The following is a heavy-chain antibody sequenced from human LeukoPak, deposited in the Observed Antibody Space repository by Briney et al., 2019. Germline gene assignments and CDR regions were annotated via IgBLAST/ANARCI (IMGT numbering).Heavy chain of an antibody. CDR2: IRGSGENT. D-gene: IGHD1-1*01. J-gene: IGHJ4*02. CDR1: GFTFTSCT. CDR3: AKGGSYRVQPYFDY. Sequence: PGGSLRLSCAASGFTFTSCTMSWVRQAPGKGLEWVSDIRGSGENTYYADSVKGRFTISRDNSKNTLYLQVSSLRAEDTAVYYCAKGGSYRVQPYFDYWGQGALVTVSS. V-gene: IGHV3-23*01.